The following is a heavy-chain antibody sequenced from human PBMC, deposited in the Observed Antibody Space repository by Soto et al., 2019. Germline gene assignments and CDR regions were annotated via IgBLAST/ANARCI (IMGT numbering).Heavy chain of an antibody. J-gene: IGHJ6*02. CDR3: ARGGGGCTDCVCGGLDV. Sequence: QVRLVQSGAEVKKPGASVKVSCKASGYIFTGDYIHWVRQAPGQGLEWMGWINPNRGGTGYAQKFQGWVIMTRDTSISTAYIDLRRLTSDDTAVYYCARGGGGCTDCVCGGLDVWGQGTTVTVSS. V-gene: IGHV1-2*04. CDR1: GYIFTGDY. CDR2: INPNRGGT. D-gene: IGHD2-8*01.